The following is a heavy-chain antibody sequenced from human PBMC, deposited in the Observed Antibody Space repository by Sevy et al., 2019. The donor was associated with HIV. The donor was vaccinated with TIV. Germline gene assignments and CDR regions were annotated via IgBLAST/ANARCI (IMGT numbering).Heavy chain of an antibody. V-gene: IGHV4-39*01. Sequence: SETLSLTCIVSGGSISSDSYYWGWIRQPPGKGLEWIGSIYYTGSTYYNPSLKSRVTISSDTSKNQFSLKLNSVTAADTALYFCARPSSLYYYYAMDVWGPGTTVTVSS. CDR2: IYYTGST. CDR1: GGSISSDSYY. J-gene: IGHJ6*02. D-gene: IGHD3-10*01. CDR3: ARPSSLYYYYAMDV.